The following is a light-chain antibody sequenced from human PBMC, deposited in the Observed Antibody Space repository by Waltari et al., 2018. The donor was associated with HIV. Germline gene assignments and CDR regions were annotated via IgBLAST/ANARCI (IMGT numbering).Light chain of an antibody. CDR1: GSNIRRNY. J-gene: IGLJ1*01. V-gene: IGLV1-44*01. CDR3: AAWDDTLKVYV. Sequence: QSVLAQPPSVSGAPGQRGTISCSGRGSNIRRNYVNWYQQLPVTAPRVLIYNDEQRPSGVPARFSGSKAGTTASLAISGLQSEDEADYYCAAWDDTLKVYVFGTGTKVTVL. CDR2: NDE.